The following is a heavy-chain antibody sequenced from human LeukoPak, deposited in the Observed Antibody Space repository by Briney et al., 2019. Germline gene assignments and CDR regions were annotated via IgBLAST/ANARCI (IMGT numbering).Heavy chain of an antibody. J-gene: IGHJ3*02. V-gene: IGHV1-18*01. CDR3: GRDGGGVGNDFFDM. CDR2: IRAYSDNT. CDR1: GYTSVTYG. D-gene: IGHD2-8*02. Sequence: GASVKVSCTPSGYTSVTYGINWVRQAPGQGLEWVGWIRAYSDNTNYAHTFQGRVTMTTDTSTSTVYMQLRSLTSDDTAGYYCGRDGGGVGNDFFDMWGQETRVSVFS.